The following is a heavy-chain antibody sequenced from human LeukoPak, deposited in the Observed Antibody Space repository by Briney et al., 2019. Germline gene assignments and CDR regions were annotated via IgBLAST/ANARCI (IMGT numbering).Heavy chain of an antibody. CDR2: ICAYNGNT. CDR1: GYTFTSYA. CDR3: ARDHPPITGTTVNWFDP. V-gene: IGHV1-18*01. J-gene: IGHJ5*02. D-gene: IGHD1-7*01. Sequence: ASVTVSCKASGYTFTSYAISWVRQAPGQGREWMGWICAYNGNTNYAQKLQGRVTMTTDTSTSTAYMELRSLRSDDTAVYYCARDHPPITGTTVNWFDPWGQGTLVTVSS.